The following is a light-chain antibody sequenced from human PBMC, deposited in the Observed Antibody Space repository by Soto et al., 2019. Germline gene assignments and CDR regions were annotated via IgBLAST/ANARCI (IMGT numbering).Light chain of an antibody. Sequence: QSALTQPASVSGSPGQSITFSCTGTSSDVGGYNYVSWYQQHPGKAPKLMIYDVSNRPSGVSNRFSGSKSGNTASLTISGLQAEDEADYYCSSYTSSSTPLVFGGGTKLTVL. CDR1: SSDVGGYNY. CDR2: DVS. CDR3: SSYTSSSTPLV. V-gene: IGLV2-14*01. J-gene: IGLJ3*02.